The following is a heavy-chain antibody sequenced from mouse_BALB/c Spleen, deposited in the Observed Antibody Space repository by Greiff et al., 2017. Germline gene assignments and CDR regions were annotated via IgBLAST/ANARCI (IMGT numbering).Heavy chain of an antibody. Sequence: VQLKQSGPELVKPGASVKISCKASGYTFTDYNMHWVKQSHGKSLEWIGYIYPYNGGTGYNQKFKSKATLTVDNSSSTAYMELRSLTSEDSAVYYCARRYYGNYWYFDVWGAGTTVTVSS. CDR1: GYTFTDYN. CDR3: ARRYYGNYWYFDV. CDR2: IYPYNGGT. J-gene: IGHJ1*01. D-gene: IGHD2-1*01. V-gene: IGHV1S29*02.